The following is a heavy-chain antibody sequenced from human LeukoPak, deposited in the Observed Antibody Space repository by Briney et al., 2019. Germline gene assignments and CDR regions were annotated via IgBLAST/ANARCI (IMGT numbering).Heavy chain of an antibody. CDR3: AKDLYIVVVPAGFDP. Sequence: ASVKVSCKASGYTFTGYYMHWVRQAPGQGLEWMGWINPNSGGTNYAQKFQGRVTMTRDTSISTAYMELSRLRSDDTAVYYCAKDLYIVVVPAGFDPWGQGTLVTVSS. D-gene: IGHD2-2*01. CDR1: GYTFTGYY. J-gene: IGHJ5*02. V-gene: IGHV1-2*02. CDR2: INPNSGGT.